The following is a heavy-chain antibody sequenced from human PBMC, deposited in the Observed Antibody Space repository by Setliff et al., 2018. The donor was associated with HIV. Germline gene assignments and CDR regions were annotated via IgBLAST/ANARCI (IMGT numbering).Heavy chain of an antibody. D-gene: IGHD2-2*01. CDR3: ARVGYCSSTNCYWGRPSYGMGV. J-gene: IGHJ6*02. Sequence: SETLSLTCTVSSYSVISGYYWAWIRQPPGKGLEWIGNMYPSGSSYFNPTLQSRVTMSADTSKKQFFLKLSSVTAADTAVYYCARVGYCSSTNCYWGRPSYGMGVWGQGTTVTVSS. CDR1: SYSVISGYY. V-gene: IGHV4-38-2*02. CDR2: MYPSGSS.